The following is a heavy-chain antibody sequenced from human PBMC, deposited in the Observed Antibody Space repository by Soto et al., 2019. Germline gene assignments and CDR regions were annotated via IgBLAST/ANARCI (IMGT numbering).Heavy chain of an antibody. CDR1: GFPFTSSA. CDR3: AADTGYSSSWSSNWFDP. Sequence: ASVKVSCKASGFPFTSSAVQWVRQARGQRLEWIGWIVVGSGNTNYAQKFQERVTITRDMSTSTAYMELSSLRSEDTAVYYCAADTGYSSSWSSNWFDPWGQGTLVTVSS. CDR2: IVVGSGNT. D-gene: IGHD6-13*01. J-gene: IGHJ5*02. V-gene: IGHV1-58*01.